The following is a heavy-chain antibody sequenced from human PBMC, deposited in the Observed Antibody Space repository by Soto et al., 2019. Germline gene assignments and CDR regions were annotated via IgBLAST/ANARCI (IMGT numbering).Heavy chain of an antibody. D-gene: IGHD6-6*01. V-gene: IGHV4-34*01. Sequence: SETLYLTCAVYGGSFRGYYWSWIRQPPGKGLEWIGEINHSGSTNYNPSLKSRVTISVDTSKNQFSLTLSSVTAADTDVYYCARVGKRRAARRFGSLNWFDPWGQGTLVTVSA. CDR1: GGSFRGYY. CDR2: INHSGST. CDR3: ARVGKRRAARRFGSLNWFDP. J-gene: IGHJ5*02.